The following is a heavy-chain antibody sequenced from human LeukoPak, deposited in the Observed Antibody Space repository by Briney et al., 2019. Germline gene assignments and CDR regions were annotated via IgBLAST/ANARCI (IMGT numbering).Heavy chain of an antibody. V-gene: IGHV3-73*01. D-gene: IGHD5-24*01. J-gene: IGHJ4*02. CDR2: IRSKANSYAT. Sequence: GGSLRLSCAASGFTFSGSAMHWVRRASGKGLEWVGRIRSKANSYATAYAASVKGRVTISRDDSKNTEYLQMNSLKTEDTAVYYCTRHVTGGEMATNDWGQGTLVTVSS. CDR3: TRHVTGGEMATND. CDR1: GFTFSGSA.